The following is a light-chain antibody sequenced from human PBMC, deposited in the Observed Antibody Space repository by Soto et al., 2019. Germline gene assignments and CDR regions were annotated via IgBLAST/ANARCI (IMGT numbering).Light chain of an antibody. CDR2: AAS. CDR3: QQSYSTLSIT. Sequence: DIQMTQSPSSLSASVGDRVTITCRASESIARHLNWYQQKPGKAPKLLIYAASSLQNGVPSRFRSGGSATDFTLTIINLQPEDFSTYSSQQSYSTLSITFGQGTRLEIK. V-gene: IGKV1-39*01. CDR1: ESIARH. J-gene: IGKJ5*01.